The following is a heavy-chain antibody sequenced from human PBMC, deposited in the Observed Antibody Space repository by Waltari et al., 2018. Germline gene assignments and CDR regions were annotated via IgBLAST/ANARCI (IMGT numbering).Heavy chain of an antibody. CDR2: IYYSGNT. CDR1: GDSIISSNYY. CDR3: ARDSNWGKAFDI. J-gene: IGHJ3*02. Sequence: QLKLQESGPGLVKPSETLSLTCAVSGDSIISSNYYWGWIRQPPGKGLEWIGSIYYSGNTYYNPSLKSRVTISVDTSKNQFSLKLSSVTAADTAVYYCARDSNWGKAFDIWGQGTMVTVSS. D-gene: IGHD7-27*01. V-gene: IGHV4-39*07.